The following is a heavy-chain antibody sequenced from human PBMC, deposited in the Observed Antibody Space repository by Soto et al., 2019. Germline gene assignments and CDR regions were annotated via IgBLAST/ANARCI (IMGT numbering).Heavy chain of an antibody. CDR3: AGGVLRFLEWPDAFDI. J-gene: IGHJ3*02. D-gene: IGHD3-3*01. Sequence: PGGSLRLSCAASGFTVSSNYMSWVRQAPGKGLEWVSVIYSGGSTYYADSVKGRFTISRDNSKNTLYLQMNSLRAEDTAVYYCAGGVLRFLEWPDAFDIWGQGTMVTVSS. CDR1: GFTVSSNY. V-gene: IGHV3-53*01. CDR2: IYSGGST.